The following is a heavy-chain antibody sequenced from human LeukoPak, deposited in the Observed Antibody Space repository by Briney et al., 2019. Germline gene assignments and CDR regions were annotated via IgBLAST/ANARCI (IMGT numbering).Heavy chain of an antibody. D-gene: IGHD6-13*01. V-gene: IGHV4-59*01. CDR2: IYYSGST. J-gene: IGHJ6*03. CDR1: GGSISSYY. Sequence: SETLPLTCTVSGGSISSYYWSWIRQPPGKGLEWIGYIYYSGSTNYNPSLKSRVTISVDTSKNQFSLKLSSVTAADTAVYYCARAVYSSSWYESGEDYYYMDVWGKGTTVTVSS. CDR3: ARAVYSSSWYESGEDYYYMDV.